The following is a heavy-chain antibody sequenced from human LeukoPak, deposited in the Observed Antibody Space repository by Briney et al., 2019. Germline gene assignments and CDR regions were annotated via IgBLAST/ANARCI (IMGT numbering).Heavy chain of an antibody. CDR3: ARHDFWSGYHTAGPDY. V-gene: IGHV3-7*01. CDR1: GFTFSSYW. J-gene: IGHJ4*02. Sequence: GGSLRLSCAASGFTFSSYWMSWVRQAPGKGLEWVANIKQDGREKYYVDSVKGRFTISRDNAKNSLYLQMNSLRAEDTAVYYCARHDFWSGYHTAGPDYWGQGTLVTVSS. CDR2: IKQDGREK. D-gene: IGHD3-3*01.